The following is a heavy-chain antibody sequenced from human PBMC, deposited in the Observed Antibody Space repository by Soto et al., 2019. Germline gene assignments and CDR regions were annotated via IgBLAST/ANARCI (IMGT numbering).Heavy chain of an antibody. CDR2: TSYDGSNE. CDR1: GFIFTNYA. CDR3: ARDLRYSSGWYLFDY. J-gene: IGHJ4*02. Sequence: GPLRLSCAASGFIFTNYALHWVRQAPGKGLEWVAVTSYDGSNEDYADSVKGRFTISRDNSKNTMYLQMNSLTTEDTAVYYCARDLRYSSGWYLFDYWGQGTLVTVSS. D-gene: IGHD6-19*01. V-gene: IGHV3-30-3*01.